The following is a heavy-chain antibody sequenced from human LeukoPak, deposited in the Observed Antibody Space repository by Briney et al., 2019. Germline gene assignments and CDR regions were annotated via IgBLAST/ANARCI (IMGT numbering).Heavy chain of an antibody. CDR2: IWYDGSNK. V-gene: IGHV3-33*01. CDR3: ARDLGSGIHYYFDY. D-gene: IGHD3-10*01. CDR1: GFTFSSYG. Sequence: GGSLRLSCAASGFTFSSYGMHWVRQAPGKGLEWVAVIWYDGSNKYYADSVKGRFTISRDNSKNTLYLQMNSLRAEDTAVYYCARDLGSGIHYYFDYWGQGTLVTVSS. J-gene: IGHJ4*02.